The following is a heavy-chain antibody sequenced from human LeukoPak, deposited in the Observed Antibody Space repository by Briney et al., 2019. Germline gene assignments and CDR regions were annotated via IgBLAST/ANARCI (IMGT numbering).Heavy chain of an antibody. Sequence: PGGSLRLSCAASGFTFSSYDTHWVRRAPGKGLEWVASIWHDGNRKYHADSVEGRFTISRDNSKNTVYVQMNSLRADDTAVYYCTRAAGITGTSRDNWFDPWGQGTLVTVSS. D-gene: IGHD1/OR15-1a*01. CDR1: GFTFSSYD. CDR3: TRAAGITGTSRDNWFDP. V-gene: IGHV3-33*01. CDR2: IWHDGNRK. J-gene: IGHJ5*02.